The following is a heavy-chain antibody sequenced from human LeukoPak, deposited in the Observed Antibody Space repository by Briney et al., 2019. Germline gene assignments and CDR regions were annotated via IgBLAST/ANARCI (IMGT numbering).Heavy chain of an antibody. CDR2: IYYSGST. J-gene: IGHJ4*02. Sequence: SETLSLTCTVSGGSISSYYWSWIRQPPGKGLEWIGSIYYSGSTYYNPSLKSRVTISVDTSKNQFSLKLSSVTAADTAVYYCARDNIVLMVYASYFDYWGQGTLVTVSS. CDR1: GGSISSYY. V-gene: IGHV4-59*12. D-gene: IGHD2-8*01. CDR3: ARDNIVLMVYASYFDY.